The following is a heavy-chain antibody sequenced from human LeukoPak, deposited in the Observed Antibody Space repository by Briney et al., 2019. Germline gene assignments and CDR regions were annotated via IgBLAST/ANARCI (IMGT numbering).Heavy chain of an antibody. J-gene: IGHJ4*02. V-gene: IGHV4-38-2*01. Sequence: SETLSLTCAVSGYSISSGYYWGWIRQPPGKGLEWIGSIYHSGSTYYNPSLKSRVTISVDTSKNQFSLKLSSVTAADTAVYYCARAVYYDSSGYYHNFDCWGQGTLVTVSS. CDR2: IYHSGST. CDR3: ARAVYYDSSGYYHNFDC. D-gene: IGHD3-22*01. CDR1: GYSISSGYY.